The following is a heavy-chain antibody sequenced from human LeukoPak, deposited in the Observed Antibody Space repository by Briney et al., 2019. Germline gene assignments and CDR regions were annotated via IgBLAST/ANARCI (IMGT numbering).Heavy chain of an antibody. CDR1: GFTFDDYG. Sequence: GGSLRLSCAASGFTFDDYGMSWVRQAPGKGLEWVSVIYAGGSTYYADSVKGRFTISRDNSKNTLYLQMNSLRPEDTAVYYCVRDVYRSGWYGGWEDWGQGTLVTVSS. CDR3: VRDVYRSGWYGGWED. V-gene: IGHV3-53*01. D-gene: IGHD6-19*01. J-gene: IGHJ4*02. CDR2: IYAGGST.